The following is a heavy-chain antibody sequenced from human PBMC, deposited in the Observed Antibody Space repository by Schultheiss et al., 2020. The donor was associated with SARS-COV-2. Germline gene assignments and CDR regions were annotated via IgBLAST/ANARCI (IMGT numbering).Heavy chain of an antibody. V-gene: IGHV3-30*04. Sequence: GGSLRLSCAASGFTFSDYAMHWVRQAPGKGLEWVAVKSYYGSNKYYADSVKGRFTISRDNSKNTLYLQMNSLRSEDTAVYYCARDNCYDFWSGYQSYYFDFWGQGTMVTVSS. J-gene: IGHJ4*03. D-gene: IGHD3-3*01. CDR2: KSYYGSNK. CDR1: GFTFSDYA. CDR3: ARDNCYDFWSGYQSYYFDF.